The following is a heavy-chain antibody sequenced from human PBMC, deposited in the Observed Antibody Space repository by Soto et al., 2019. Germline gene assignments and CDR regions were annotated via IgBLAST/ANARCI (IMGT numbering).Heavy chain of an antibody. D-gene: IGHD6-13*01. Sequence: ASAKVSCKTSGYSVARYFIHLVRQAPGQGLEWLGVINPSADTTTYAQKFQGRVTMTWDTSTNTVFMDVSSLRSEDTAIYYCARGGSSPVFCYYCGLDVGGQGTTVSV. CDR2: INPSADTT. CDR1: GYSVARYF. J-gene: IGHJ6*02. V-gene: IGHV1-46*01. CDR3: ARGGSSPVFCYYCGLDV.